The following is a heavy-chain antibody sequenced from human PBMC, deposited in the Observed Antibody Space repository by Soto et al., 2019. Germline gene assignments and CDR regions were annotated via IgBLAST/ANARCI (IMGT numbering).Heavy chain of an antibody. CDR2: IFSNDEK. J-gene: IGHJ5*02. D-gene: IGHD2-15*01. CDR1: GFSLSNARMG. V-gene: IGHV2-26*01. Sequence: SGPTLGNPTETLTLTCTVSGFSLSNARMGVSWIRQPPGKALEWLAHIFSNDEKSYSTPLKSRLTISKDTSKSQVVLTMTNMDPVDTATYYCARRDYCSGGSCYSSDPRFDPWGQGILVTVSS. CDR3: ARRDYCSGGSCYSSDPRFDP.